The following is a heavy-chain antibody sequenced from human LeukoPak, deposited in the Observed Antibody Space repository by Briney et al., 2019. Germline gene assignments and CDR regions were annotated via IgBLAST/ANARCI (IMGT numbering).Heavy chain of an antibody. J-gene: IGHJ6*04. D-gene: IGHD3-3*01. CDR3: ARGTSYDFWSGGMDV. CDR1: GGSISSYY. V-gene: IGHV4-59*01. CDR2: IYYSGST. Sequence: SETLSLTCTVSGGSISSYYWGWIRQPPGKGLEWIGYIYYSGSTNYNPSLKSRVTISVDTSKNQFSLKLSSVTAADTAVYYCARGTSYDFWSGGMDVWGKGTTVTVSS.